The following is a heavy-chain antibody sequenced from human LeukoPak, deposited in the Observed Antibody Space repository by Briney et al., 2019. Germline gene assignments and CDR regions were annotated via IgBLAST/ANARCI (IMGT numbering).Heavy chain of an antibody. V-gene: IGHV1-69*13. J-gene: IGHJ4*02. CDR2: IIPIFGTA. CDR3: ARATLGELSFPYY. CDR1: GGTFSSYA. Sequence: SVKVSCKAFGGTFSSYAISWVRQAPGQGLGWMGGIIPIFGTANYAQKFQGRVTITADESTSTAYMELRSLRSEDMSVYDCARATLGELSFPYYWGQGTLVTVSS. D-gene: IGHD3-16*02.